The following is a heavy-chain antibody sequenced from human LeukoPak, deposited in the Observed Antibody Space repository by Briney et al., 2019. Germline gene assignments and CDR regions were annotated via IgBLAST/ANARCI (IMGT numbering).Heavy chain of an antibody. CDR1: GYTLTELS. Sequence: ASVKVSCKXSGYTLTELSMHWVRQAPGKGLEWMGGFDPEDGETIYAQKFQGRVTMTEDTSTDTAYMELSSLRSEDTAVYYCATWYSYGYYFDYWGQGTLVTVSS. CDR3: ATWYSYGYYFDY. V-gene: IGHV1-24*01. D-gene: IGHD5-18*01. CDR2: FDPEDGET. J-gene: IGHJ4*02.